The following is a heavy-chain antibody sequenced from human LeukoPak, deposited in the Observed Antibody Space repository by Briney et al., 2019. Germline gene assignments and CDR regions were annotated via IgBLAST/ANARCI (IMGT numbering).Heavy chain of an antibody. D-gene: IGHD1-26*01. CDR3: TKGSWEDY. Sequence: PGGSLRLSCAASGFTFTNYAMTWVRQAPGKGLEWVSAISGRDGSTHYADSVKGRSTISRDNSKNTLYLQLDSLRAEDTARYYCTKGSWEDYWGQGTLVTVSS. V-gene: IGHV3-23*01. CDR2: ISGRDGST. CDR1: GFTFTNYA. J-gene: IGHJ4*02.